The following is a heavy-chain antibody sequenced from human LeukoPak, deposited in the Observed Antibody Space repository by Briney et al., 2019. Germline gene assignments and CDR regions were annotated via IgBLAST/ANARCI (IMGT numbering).Heavy chain of an antibody. CDR3: ARALYSSGWLLYGMDV. CDR1: GGSISSGGYS. CDR2: IYHSGST. V-gene: IGHV4-30-2*01. Sequence: SQTLSLTCAVSGGSISSGGYSWSWIRQPPGKGLEWIGYIYHSGSTYYNPSLKSRVTISVDRSKNQFSLKLSSMTAADTAVYYCARALYSSGWLLYGMDVWGQGTTVTVSS. D-gene: IGHD6-19*01. J-gene: IGHJ6*02.